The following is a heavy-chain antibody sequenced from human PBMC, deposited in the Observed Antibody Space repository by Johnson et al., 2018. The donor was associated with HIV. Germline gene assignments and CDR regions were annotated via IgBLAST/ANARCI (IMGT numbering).Heavy chain of an antibody. CDR3: AKDLHPAEQWRALDI. D-gene: IGHD6-19*01. V-gene: IGHV3-30*02. Sequence: QVQLVESGGGVVQPGGSLRLSCAASGFTFSDYGIHWVRQVPGKGLEWVAFIRDDGSDKFYGDSVKGRFTISRDNSKNTVHLQMNSLRADDTALYYCAKDLHPAEQWRALDIWGQGTMLTVSS. J-gene: IGHJ3*02. CDR1: GFTFSDYG. CDR2: IRDDGSDK.